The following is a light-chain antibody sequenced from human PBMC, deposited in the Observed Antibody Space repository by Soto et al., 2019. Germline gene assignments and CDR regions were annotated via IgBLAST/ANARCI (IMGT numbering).Light chain of an antibody. CDR2: EVS. CDR1: SSDVGSYNR. V-gene: IGLV2-18*02. CDR3: CSYTSSNNYV. J-gene: IGLJ1*01. Sequence: QSALTQPPSVSGSPGQSVTISCTGTSSDVGSYNRVSWYQQPLGTAPKLMIYEVSNRPSGVPDRFSGSKSGNTASLTISGLQAEDEADYYCCSYTSSNNYVFGTGTKVTVL.